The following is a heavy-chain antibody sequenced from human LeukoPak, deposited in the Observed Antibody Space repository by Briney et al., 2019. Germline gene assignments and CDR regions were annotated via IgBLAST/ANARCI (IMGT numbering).Heavy chain of an antibody. D-gene: IGHD3-22*01. CDR2: ISSSSSNI. J-gene: IGHJ4*02. Sequence: GGSLRLSCAASGFTFSSYSMNWVRQAPGKGLEWVSSISSSSSNIYYADSVKGRFTISRDNAKNSLYLQMNSLRAEDTAVYYCTSDEVRDSVITPSFNFDYWGQGTPVTVSS. CDR1: GFTFSSYS. V-gene: IGHV3-21*01. CDR3: TSDEVRDSVITPSFNFDY.